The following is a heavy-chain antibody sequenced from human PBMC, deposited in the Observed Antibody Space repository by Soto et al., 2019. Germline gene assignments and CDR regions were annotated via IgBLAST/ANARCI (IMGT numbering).Heavy chain of an antibody. Sequence: QVHLLLQSGAEVKKPGSSVKVSCKASGGTPSNSAISWVRQAPGQGLEWMGGIIPVFGLVKYAQNFHGRVTIPADESTNTAYMELSSLRPEDTAVYYCAGGRIVVVGSRAYYGMDVWGQGTTVTVSS. V-gene: IGHV1-69*01. CDR1: GGTPSNSA. CDR3: AGGRIVVVGSRAYYGMDV. D-gene: IGHD3-22*01. CDR2: IIPVFGLV. J-gene: IGHJ6*02.